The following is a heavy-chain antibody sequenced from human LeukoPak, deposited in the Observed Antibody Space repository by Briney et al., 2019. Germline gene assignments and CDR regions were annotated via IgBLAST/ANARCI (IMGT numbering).Heavy chain of an antibody. CDR3: AGDSFDSSGSPYYFDY. J-gene: IGHJ4*02. Sequence: GGSLRLSCAASGFTFSSYSMNWVRQAPGKGLEWVSSISSSSSYIYYADSVKGRFTISRDNAKNSLYLQMNSLRAEDTAVYYCAGDSFDSSGSPYYFDYWGQGTLVTVSS. CDR1: GFTFSSYS. CDR2: ISSSSSYI. D-gene: IGHD3-22*01. V-gene: IGHV3-21*01.